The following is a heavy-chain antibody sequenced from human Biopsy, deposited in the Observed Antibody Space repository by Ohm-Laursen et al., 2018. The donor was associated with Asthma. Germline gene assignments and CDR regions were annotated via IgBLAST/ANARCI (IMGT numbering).Heavy chain of an antibody. CDR1: GFTFSSYA. V-gene: IGHV3-23*01. Sequence: SLRLSCTASGFTFSSYAMSWVRQAPGKGLEWVSAISGSGGSTYYADSVKGRLTISRDNSKNTLHLQMNSLRAEDTAVYYCAKAREDIVVVVAVSDSWGQGTLVTVSS. J-gene: IGHJ4*02. D-gene: IGHD2-15*01. CDR2: ISGSGGST. CDR3: AKAREDIVVVVAVSDS.